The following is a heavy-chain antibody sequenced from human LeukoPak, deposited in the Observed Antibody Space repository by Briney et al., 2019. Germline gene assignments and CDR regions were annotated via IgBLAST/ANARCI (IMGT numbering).Heavy chain of an antibody. J-gene: IGHJ4*02. CDR3: ARDHRLGRTGYDMPAD. D-gene: IGHD5-12*01. V-gene: IGHV1-2*02. CDR2: LNPRSGAT. CDR1: GYTFVDYY. Sequence: ASVKVSCKASGYTFVDYYMYWVRQAPGQGFEWIGWLNPRSGATKYAQKFQARVTMTRDTSTSTGYMELTRLTPDDTAVYYCARDHRLGRTGYDMPADWGQGTRVIVSS.